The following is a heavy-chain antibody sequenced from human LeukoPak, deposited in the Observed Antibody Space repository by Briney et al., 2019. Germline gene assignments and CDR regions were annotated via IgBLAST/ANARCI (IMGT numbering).Heavy chain of an antibody. Sequence: GESLKISCKASGYSFTGYWIAWVRQMPGKGLEWMGIIYPGDSDTRYIPSFQGQVTISADKSISTAYLQWSSLKASDTAMYYCARDGILGYGSGSYGLDYWGQGTLVTVSS. CDR3: ARDGILGYGSGSYGLDY. V-gene: IGHV5-51*01. D-gene: IGHD3-10*01. CDR1: GYSFTGYW. CDR2: IYPGDSDT. J-gene: IGHJ4*02.